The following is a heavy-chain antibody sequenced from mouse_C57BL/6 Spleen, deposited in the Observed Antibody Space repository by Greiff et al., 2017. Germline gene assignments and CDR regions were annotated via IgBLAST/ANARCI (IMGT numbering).Heavy chain of an antibody. D-gene: IGHD1-1*01. Sequence: QVQLQQPGAELVKPGASVKLSCKASGYTFTSYWMHWVKQRPGRGLEWIGRIDPNSGGPKYNEKFKSKATLTVDKPSSTAYMQLSSLTSEDSAVYYCARSYGSSYYYAMDYWGQGTSVTVSS. J-gene: IGHJ4*01. CDR3: ARSYGSSYYYAMDY. V-gene: IGHV1-72*01. CDR1: GYTFTSYW. CDR2: IDPNSGGP.